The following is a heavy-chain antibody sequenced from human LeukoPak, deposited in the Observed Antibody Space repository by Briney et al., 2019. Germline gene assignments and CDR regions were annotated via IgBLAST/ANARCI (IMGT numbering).Heavy chain of an antibody. D-gene: IGHD3-3*01. CDR3: ARGQRFLEWFSADY. J-gene: IGHJ4*02. Sequence: GGSLRLSCAASGFTFSSYGMNWVRQAPGKGLEWVAILAHDGNTAYYRDSVKGRFIISRANSKNTLYLQMNSLRAEDTAVYYCARGQRFLEWFSADYWGQGTLVTVSS. CDR2: LAHDGNTA. CDR1: GFTFSSYG. V-gene: IGHV3-30*03.